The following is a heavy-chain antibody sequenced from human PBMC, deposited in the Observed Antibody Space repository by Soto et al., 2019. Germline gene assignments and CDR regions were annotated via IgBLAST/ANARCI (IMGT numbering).Heavy chain of an antibody. J-gene: IGHJ6*02. CDR3: VMVDNYVTPTPQDA. V-gene: IGHV1-18*01. D-gene: IGHD3-16*01. CDR2: ISPYTGNT. CDR1: GYIFVNYG. Sequence: QVQLVQSGDEVKKPGASVKVSCKASGYIFVNYGIAWVRQAPGQGLEWMGWISPYTGNTHSATKVQGRLTMTTDTSTSTAYMELGSLTADDTAVYYCVMVDNYVTPTPQDAWGQGTTVTASS.